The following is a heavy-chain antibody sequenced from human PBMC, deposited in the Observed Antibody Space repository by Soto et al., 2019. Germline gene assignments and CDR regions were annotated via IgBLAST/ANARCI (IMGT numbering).Heavy chain of an antibody. CDR3: ASDFPTPPYSSSQFQH. D-gene: IGHD6-13*01. J-gene: IGHJ1*01. Sequence: QVQLVQSGAEVKKPGSSVKVSCKASGGTFSSYAISWVRQAPGQGLEWMGGIIPIFGTANYAQKFQGRVTITADESTSTAYMELSSLRSEDTAVYYCASDFPTPPYSSSQFQHWGQGTLVTVSS. CDR2: IIPIFGTA. CDR1: GGTFSSYA. V-gene: IGHV1-69*01.